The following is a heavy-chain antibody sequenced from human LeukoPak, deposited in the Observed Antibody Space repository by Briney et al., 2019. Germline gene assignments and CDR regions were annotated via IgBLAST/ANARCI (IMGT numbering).Heavy chain of an antibody. CDR3: ARGGVANAFDI. Sequence: SETLSLTCTVSGGSISSYYWSWIRQPPGKGLEWIGYIYYSGSTNYNPSLKSRDTISVDTSKNQFSLKLSSVTAADTAVYYCARGGVANAFDIWGQGTMVTVSS. CDR2: IYYSGST. V-gene: IGHV4-59*01. D-gene: IGHD3-3*01. CDR1: GGSISSYY. J-gene: IGHJ3*02.